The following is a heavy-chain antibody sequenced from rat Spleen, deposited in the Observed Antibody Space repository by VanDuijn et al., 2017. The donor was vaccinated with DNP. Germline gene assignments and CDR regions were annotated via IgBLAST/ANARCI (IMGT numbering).Heavy chain of an antibody. V-gene: IGHV3-1*01. J-gene: IGHJ4*01. D-gene: IGHD1-12*02. Sequence: EVQLQESGPGLVKPSQSLSLTCSVTGYSITSDYWGWIRKFPGNKMEWIGYISYSGDTTYNPSLESRISITRDTSKNQFFLQLNSVTTEDTATDYCASYYYDGYYAMDAWGQGTSVTVSS. CDR3: ASYYYDGYYAMDA. CDR1: GYSITSDY. CDR2: ISYSGDT.